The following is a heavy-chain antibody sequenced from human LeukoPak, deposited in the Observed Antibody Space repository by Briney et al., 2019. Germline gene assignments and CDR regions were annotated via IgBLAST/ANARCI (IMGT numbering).Heavy chain of an antibody. CDR3: ARELYSSSWWFDY. CDR2: LWYDGSNN. Sequence: GGSLRLSRAASVFTFSSYRMLCVPEAPDKGGEWGAVLWYDGSNNYYADSVKGRFTISRDNSKNTLYLQTNDLRAEDTAVYYCARELYSSSWWFDYWGQGTLVTVSS. V-gene: IGHV3-33*01. CDR1: VFTFSSYR. J-gene: IGHJ4*02. D-gene: IGHD6-13*01.